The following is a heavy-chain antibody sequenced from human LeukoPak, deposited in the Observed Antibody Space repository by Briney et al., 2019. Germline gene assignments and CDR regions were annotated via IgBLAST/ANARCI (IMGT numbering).Heavy chain of an antibody. CDR3: ARVAGWHWFDP. CDR1: GFTVNNKY. J-gene: IGHJ5*02. CDR2: IRPRGDNT. D-gene: IGHD6-19*01. Sequence: PGGSLRLSCAASGFTVNNKYMTWVRQAPGRGLEWVSSIRPRGDNTYYGDSVKGRFTISRDNSKNTVYLQMNNMRVDDTAIYYCARVAGWHWFDPWGQGTLVTVSS. V-gene: IGHV3-23*01.